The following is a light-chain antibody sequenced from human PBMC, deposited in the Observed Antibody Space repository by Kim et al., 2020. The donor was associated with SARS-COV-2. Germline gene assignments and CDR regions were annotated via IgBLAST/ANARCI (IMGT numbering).Light chain of an antibody. CDR2: AGS. CDR3: QQYGSSPRT. CDR1: QTLRSIY. V-gene: IGKV3-20*01. Sequence: CPGERATLSCRASQTLRSIYLAWYQQKPGQSPRLLIYAGSTRATDIPDRFSGSGSGTDFTLTISSLEPEDFAVYYCQQYGSSPRTFGQGTKVDIK. J-gene: IGKJ1*01.